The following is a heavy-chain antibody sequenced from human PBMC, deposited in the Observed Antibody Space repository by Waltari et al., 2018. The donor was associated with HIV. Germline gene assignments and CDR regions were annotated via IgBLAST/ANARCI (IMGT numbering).Heavy chain of an antibody. CDR2: ISSNSSTI. V-gene: IGHV3-48*01. CDR3: ARVGYGYKTLGHFDY. Sequence: EVQLVESGGGLVQPGGSLRLSCAASGFALTLHSMHWVRQAPGKGLEWVSYISSNSSTIYYTDSVKGRFTISRDNGKNSLYLQMNSLRAEDTAVYYCARVGYGYKTLGHFDYWGQGTLVTVSS. J-gene: IGHJ4*02. D-gene: IGHD5-12*01. CDR1: GFALTLHS.